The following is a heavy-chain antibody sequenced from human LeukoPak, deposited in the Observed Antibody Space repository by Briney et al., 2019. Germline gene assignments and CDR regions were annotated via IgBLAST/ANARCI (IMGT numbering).Heavy chain of an antibody. Sequence: SETLSLTCTVAGGSISGHYWSWIRQFPGKGLEWIGYIYDSGSTNYNPSLRSRVTISVDTPKKQFSLKLTSVTTADTAVYYCARRYGTSGWIDYWGQGTLVTVSS. CDR2: IYDSGST. D-gene: IGHD3-22*01. CDR3: ARRYGTSGWIDY. CDR1: GGSISGHY. V-gene: IGHV4-59*11. J-gene: IGHJ4*02.